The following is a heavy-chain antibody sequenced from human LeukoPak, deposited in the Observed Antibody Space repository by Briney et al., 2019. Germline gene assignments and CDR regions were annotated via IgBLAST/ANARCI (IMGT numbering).Heavy chain of an antibody. CDR2: ISGSSSNT. J-gene: IGHJ5*02. V-gene: IGHV3-11*05. D-gene: IGHD2-2*01. CDR1: GFTFSDYY. Sequence: PGRSLRLSCAASGFTFSDYYMSWIRQAPGKGLGWVSYISGSSSNTKYADSVKGRFTISRDNAKNSLYLQMNSLRAEDTAVYYCARDSAHIVVVPVVIPPGLDNWFDPWGQGTLVTVSS. CDR3: ARDSAHIVVVPVVIPPGLDNWFDP.